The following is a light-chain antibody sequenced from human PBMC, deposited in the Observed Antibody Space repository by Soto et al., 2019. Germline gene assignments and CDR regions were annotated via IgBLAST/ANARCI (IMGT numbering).Light chain of an antibody. CDR2: GAS. CDR1: QSVSSN. V-gene: IGKV3-15*01. J-gene: IGKJ1*01. CDR3: QQYNNWPPWT. Sequence: EIVMTQSPATLSVSPGERATLSCRASQSVSSNLAWYQQKPGQAPMLRIYGASTRSTGIPARFSGSGSGTEFTLTISSLQSEDFAVYYCQQYNNWPPWTFGKGTKVEIK.